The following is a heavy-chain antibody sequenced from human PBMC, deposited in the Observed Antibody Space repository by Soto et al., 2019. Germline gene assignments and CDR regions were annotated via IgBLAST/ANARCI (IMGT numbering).Heavy chain of an antibody. CDR3: ARQGMDYSNLFPYYHYRMDV. D-gene: IGHD4-4*01. V-gene: IGHV5-10-1*01. J-gene: IGHJ6*02. Sequence: GESLKISCKGSGYRFTSYWISWVRQMPGKGLEWMGRIDPSDSYTNYSPSFQGHVTISADKSISTAYLQWSSLKASDTAMYYCARQGMDYSNLFPYYHYRMDVWGQGTTVTVAS. CDR1: GYRFTSYW. CDR2: IDPSDSYT.